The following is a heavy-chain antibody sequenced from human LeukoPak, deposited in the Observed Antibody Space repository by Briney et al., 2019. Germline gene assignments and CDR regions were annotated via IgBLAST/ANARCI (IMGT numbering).Heavy chain of an antibody. D-gene: IGHD3-22*01. CDR2: IYYSGST. V-gene: IGHV4-31*03. CDR3: AAHPTYYSDTRGYSR. Sequence: SQTLSLTCTVPGVSINSGAYYWSWIRQHPGKGLEWIGYIYYSGSTYYNPSLKSRVAISVDTSKNQFSLKLSSVTAADTAVYYCAAHPTYYSDTRGYSRWGQGTLVTVSS. J-gene: IGHJ4*02. CDR1: GVSINSGAYY.